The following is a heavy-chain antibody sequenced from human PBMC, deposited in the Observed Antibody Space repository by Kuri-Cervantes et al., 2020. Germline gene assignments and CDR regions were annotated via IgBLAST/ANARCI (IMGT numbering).Heavy chain of an antibody. CDR2: ISYDGSNK. D-gene: IGHD3-22*01. Sequence: GGSLRLSCAVSGFTFSSYAMHWVRQAPGKGLEWVAVISYDGSNKYYADSVKGRFTISRDNSKNTLYLQMNSLRAEDTAVYYCARGGYYYDSSGLDYWGQGTLVTVSS. CDR1: GFTFSSYA. CDR3: ARGGYYYDSSGLDY. J-gene: IGHJ4*02. V-gene: IGHV3-30-3*01.